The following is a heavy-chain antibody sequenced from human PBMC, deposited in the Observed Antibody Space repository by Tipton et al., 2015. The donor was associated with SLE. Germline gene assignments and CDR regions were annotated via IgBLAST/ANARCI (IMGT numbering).Heavy chain of an antibody. CDR3: ARRTGTTPHYYYYMDV. V-gene: IGHV1-8*03. CDR2: MNPNSGNT. Sequence: QLVQSGAEVKKPGASVKVSCKASGYTFTSYDINWVRQATGQGLEWMGWMNPNSGNTGYAQKFQGRVTITRNTSISTAYMELSSLRSDDTAVYYCARRTGTTPHYYYYMDVWGKGTTVTVSS. J-gene: IGHJ6*03. CDR1: GYTFTSYD. D-gene: IGHD1-7*01.